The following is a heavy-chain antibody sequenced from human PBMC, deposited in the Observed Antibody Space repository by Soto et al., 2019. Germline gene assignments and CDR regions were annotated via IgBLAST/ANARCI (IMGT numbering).Heavy chain of an antibody. D-gene: IGHD1-26*01. CDR2: IPYDGSNK. CDR1: GFTFSSYG. CDR3: AKGTKWELLGDEDLDY. J-gene: IGHJ4*02. V-gene: IGHV3-30*18. Sequence: GGSLRLSCAASGFTFSSYGMHWVRQAPGKGLEWVAVIPYDGSNKYYADSVKGRFTISRDNSKNTLYLQMNSLRAEDTAVYYCAKGTKWELLGDEDLDYWGQGTLVTVSS.